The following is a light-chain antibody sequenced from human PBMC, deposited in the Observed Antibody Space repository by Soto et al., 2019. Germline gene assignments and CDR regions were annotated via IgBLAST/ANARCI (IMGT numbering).Light chain of an antibody. Sequence: ETVMTQSPATLSVSPGERATLSCRASQSVSSKLAWYQQKPGQAPRLLIYGASTRATGIPARFSGSGSGTEFTLTISSLQSEDFAVYYCQQYNNWPRTFGQGTRLELK. CDR2: GAS. V-gene: IGKV3-15*01. CDR3: QQYNNWPRT. J-gene: IGKJ2*01. CDR1: QSVSSK.